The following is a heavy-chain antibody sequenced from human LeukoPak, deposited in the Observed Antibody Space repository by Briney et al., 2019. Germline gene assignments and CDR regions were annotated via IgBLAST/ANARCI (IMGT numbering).Heavy chain of an antibody. J-gene: IGHJ4*02. CDR3: AKVMDRDIVATIRLGSQYYFDY. V-gene: IGHV3-30*02. Sequence: LSGGSLRLSCAASGFTFSSYAMHWVRQAPGKGLEWVAFIRSDGSNKYYADSVKGRFTISRDNSKNTLYLQLNSLRAEDTAVYYCAKVMDRDIVATIRLGSQYYFDYWGQGTLVTVSS. D-gene: IGHD5-12*01. CDR2: IRSDGSNK. CDR1: GFTFSSYA.